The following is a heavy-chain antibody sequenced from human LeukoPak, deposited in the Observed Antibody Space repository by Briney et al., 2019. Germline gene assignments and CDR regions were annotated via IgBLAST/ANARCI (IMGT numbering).Heavy chain of an antibody. CDR1: GFTVSSNC. V-gene: IGHV3-53*01. Sequence: GGSLRLSCAASGFTVSSNCMSWVRQAPGKGLEWVSVIYSGGSTYYADSVKGRFTISRDNSKNTLYLQMNSLRAEDTAMYYCTRDRGRYSDTGTYFAYWGEGTLLTVSS. J-gene: IGHJ4*02. D-gene: IGHD3-10*01. CDR2: IYSGGST. CDR3: TRDRGRYSDTGTYFAY.